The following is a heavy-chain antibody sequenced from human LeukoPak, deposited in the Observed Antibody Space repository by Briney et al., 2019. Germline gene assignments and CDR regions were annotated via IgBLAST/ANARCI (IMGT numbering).Heavy chain of an antibody. CDR1: GFTFSTFW. J-gene: IGHJ4*02. V-gene: IGHV3-7*05. Sequence: GGSLRLSCAASGFTFSTFWMSWVRQAPGKGLEWVANIKQDGSEKYYVDSVKGRFTISRDNAKNSLYLQMNSLRAEDTAVYYCARDRGSQDYWGQGTLVTVSA. CDR2: IKQDGSEK. D-gene: IGHD3-10*01. CDR3: ARDRGSQDY.